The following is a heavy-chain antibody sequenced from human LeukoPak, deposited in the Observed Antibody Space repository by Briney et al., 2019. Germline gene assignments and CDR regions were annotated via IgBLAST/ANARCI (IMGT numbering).Heavy chain of an antibody. D-gene: IGHD1/OR15-1a*01. CDR1: GFTFSSYE. CDR2: ISSSASTR. V-gene: IGHV3-48*03. J-gene: IGHJ3*02. Sequence: PGGSLRLSCAGSGFTFSSYEMNWVRQAPGKGLEWVSYISSSASTRNYADSVKGRFTISSDNAKNSLYLQMSSLRAEDTAVYYCARENTEDAFDIWGQGTMVIVSS. CDR3: ARENTEDAFDI.